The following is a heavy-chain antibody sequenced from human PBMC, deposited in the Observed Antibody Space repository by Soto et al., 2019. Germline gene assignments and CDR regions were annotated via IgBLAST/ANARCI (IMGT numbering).Heavy chain of an antibody. J-gene: IGHJ5*02. D-gene: IGHD2-2*01. CDR3: ARGESRYQLPNWFDP. CDR2: IYHSGST. CDR1: GGSISSSNW. V-gene: IGHV4-4*02. Sequence: SETLSLTCAVSGGSISSSNWCSWVRQPPGKGLEWIGEIYHSGSTNYNPSLKSRVTISVDKSKNQFSLKLSSVTAADTAVYYCARGESRYQLPNWFDPWGQGTLVTVSS.